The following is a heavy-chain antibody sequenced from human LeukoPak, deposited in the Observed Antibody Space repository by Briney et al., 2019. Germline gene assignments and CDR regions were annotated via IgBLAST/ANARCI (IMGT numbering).Heavy chain of an antibody. CDR2: IYSAGNT. CDR3: ARDRCSGGACSASDAFDI. Sequence: GGSLRLSCAASGFTVSGNYMNWVRQAPGKGLEWVSVIYSAGNTYYAGSVKGRFTLSRDNSKNTMYLQMDRLRVEDTAVYYCARDRCSGGACSASDAFDIWGLGTMVTVSS. V-gene: IGHV3-53*01. J-gene: IGHJ3*02. D-gene: IGHD2-15*01. CDR1: GFTVSGNY.